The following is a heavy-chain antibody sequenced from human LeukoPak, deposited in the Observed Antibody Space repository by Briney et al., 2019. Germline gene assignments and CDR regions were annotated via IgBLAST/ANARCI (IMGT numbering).Heavy chain of an antibody. CDR2: INHRGST. V-gene: IGHV4-34*01. CDR1: GGSFSGYY. J-gene: IGHJ5*02. CDR3: ASPHCSGGSCYSSWFDP. D-gene: IGHD2-15*01. Sequence: PSETLSLTCAVYGGSFSGYYWSWIRQPPGKGLEWIGEINHRGSTNYNPSLKSRVTISVDTSKNQFSLKLSSVTAADTAVYYCASPHCSGGSCYSSWFDPWGQGTLVTVSS.